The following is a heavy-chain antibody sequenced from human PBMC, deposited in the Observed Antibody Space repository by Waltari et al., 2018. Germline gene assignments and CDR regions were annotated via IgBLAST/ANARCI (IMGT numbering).Heavy chain of an antibody. CDR2: IKSKTDGGTT. Sequence: EVQLVESGGGLVKPGGSLRLSCAASGFTFSTAWMRGVRLAPGKGLEWVGRIKSKTDGGTTDYAAPVKGRFTISRDDSKNTLYLQMNSLKTEDTAVYYCTTAPRTAGPPGYWGQGTLVTVSS. CDR1: GFTFSTAW. J-gene: IGHJ4*02. CDR3: TTAPRTAGPPGY. D-gene: IGHD7-27*01. V-gene: IGHV3-15*01.